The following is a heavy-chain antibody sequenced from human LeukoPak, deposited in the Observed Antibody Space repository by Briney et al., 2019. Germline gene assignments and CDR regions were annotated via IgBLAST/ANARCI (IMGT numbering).Heavy chain of an antibody. CDR2: IYPGDSDT. CDR3: ARLEGRRELLNYFDY. V-gene: IGHV5-51*01. CDR1: GYSFTSYW. Sequence: GESLKISCKGSGYSFTSYWIGWVRQMPGKGLEWMGIIYPGDSDTRYSPSFQGQVTISADKSISTAYLQWSSLKASDTAMYYCARLEGRRELLNYFDYWGQGTLVTVSS. D-gene: IGHD1-26*01. J-gene: IGHJ4*02.